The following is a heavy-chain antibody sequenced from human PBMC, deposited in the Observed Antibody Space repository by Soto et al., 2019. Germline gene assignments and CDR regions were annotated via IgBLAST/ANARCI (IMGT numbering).Heavy chain of an antibody. J-gene: IGHJ4*02. Sequence: EVQLVESGGGLVQPGGSLRLSCADSGFTFRDYWMTWVRQAPGKGLECVANINTDGSEKYYVDPVKGRFTISRDTAKKSLYLQMNSLRAEDTAVYYCASSMGRGGNDYWGQGTLVTVSS. D-gene: IGHD3-10*01. CDR3: ASSMGRGGNDY. V-gene: IGHV3-7*05. CDR2: INTDGSEK. CDR1: GFTFRDYW.